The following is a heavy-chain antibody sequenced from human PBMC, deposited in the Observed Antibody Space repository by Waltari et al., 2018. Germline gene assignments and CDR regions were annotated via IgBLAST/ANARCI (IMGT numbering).Heavy chain of an antibody. V-gene: IGHV3-30*18. J-gene: IGHJ3*02. CDR3: AKADTMIRSFDI. D-gene: IGHD3-22*01. CDR2: ISYDGSNK. Sequence: QVQLVESGGGVVQPGRSLRLSCAASGFTFSSYGMHWVRQAPGKGLEWVAVISYDGSNKYYADSVKGRFTISRDNSKNTLYLQMNSLRAEDTAVYYCAKADTMIRSFDIWGQGTMVTVSS. CDR1: GFTFSSYG.